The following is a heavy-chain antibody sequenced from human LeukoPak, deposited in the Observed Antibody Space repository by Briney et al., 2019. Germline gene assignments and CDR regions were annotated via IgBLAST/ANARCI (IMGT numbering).Heavy chain of an antibody. V-gene: IGHV5-51*01. CDR1: GYSFTSYW. D-gene: IGHD5-24*01. J-gene: IGHJ4*02. CDR2: IYPGDSDT. CDR3: ARRDGYKSQIGQYYFDY. Sequence: GESLKISCKGSGYSFTSYWIGWVRQMPGKGLEWMGIIYPGDSDTRYSPSFQGQVTISADKSISTAYLQWSSLKASDTAIYYCARRDGYKSQIGQYYFDYWGQGTLVTVSS.